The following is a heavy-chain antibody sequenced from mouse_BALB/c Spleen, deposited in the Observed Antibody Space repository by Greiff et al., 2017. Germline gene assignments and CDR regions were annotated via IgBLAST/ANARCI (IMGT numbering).Heavy chain of an antibody. J-gene: IGHJ2*01. Sequence: EVQVVESGPELVKPGASVKMSCKASGYTFTSYVMHWVKQKPGQGLEWIGYINPYNDGTKYNEKFKGKATLTSDKSSSTAYMELSSLTSEDSAVYYCARSGDGYYPYYFDYWGQGTTLTVSS. CDR2: INPYNDGT. CDR3: ARSGDGYYPYYFDY. V-gene: IGHV1-14*01. D-gene: IGHD2-3*01. CDR1: GYTFTSYV.